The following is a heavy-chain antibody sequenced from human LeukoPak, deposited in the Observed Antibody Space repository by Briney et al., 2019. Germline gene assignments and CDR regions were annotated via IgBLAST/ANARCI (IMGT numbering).Heavy chain of an antibody. CDR2: SGGSGVGT. CDR3: AKDANYLRSGSFFIPFDY. V-gene: IGHV3-23*01. CDR1: GFTFRRTA. Sequence: PGGSLRLSCAASGFTFRRTAMSWVRQAPGKGLQGVATSGGSGVGTYYAASVKGRFNISRDNSKNTLYLQMNSLRTEDTAIYYCAKDANYLRSGSFFIPFDYWGQGTLVTVHS. J-gene: IGHJ4*02. D-gene: IGHD4/OR15-4a*01.